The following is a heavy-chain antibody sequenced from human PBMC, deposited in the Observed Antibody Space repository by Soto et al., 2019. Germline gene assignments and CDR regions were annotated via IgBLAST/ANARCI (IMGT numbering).Heavy chain of an antibody. J-gene: IGHJ4*02. V-gene: IGHV3-30*18. CDR2: ISYDGSNK. CDR3: AKDSPHSSLYSYFDY. D-gene: IGHD6-13*01. Sequence: HPGGCLRLSCAASGFTFSSYGLHWVRQAPGKGLEWVAVISYDGSNKYYADSVKCRFTISRDNSKNTLYLQMNSLRAEDTAVYYCAKDSPHSSLYSYFDYCGQGTLVTV. CDR1: GFTFSSYG.